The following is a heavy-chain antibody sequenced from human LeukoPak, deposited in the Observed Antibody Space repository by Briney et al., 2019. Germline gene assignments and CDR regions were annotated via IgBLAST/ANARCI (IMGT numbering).Heavy chain of an antibody. CDR2: ISSSSSYI. CDR3: ARDGYYDSSGYYLDY. V-gene: IGHV3-21*01. CDR1: GFTFSSYS. J-gene: IGHJ4*02. Sequence: PGGSLRLSCAASGFTFSSYSMNWVSQAPGKGLEWVSSISSSSSYIYYADSVKGRFTISRDNAKNSLYLQMNSLRAEDTAVYYCARDGYYDSSGYYLDYWGQGTLVTVSS. D-gene: IGHD3-22*01.